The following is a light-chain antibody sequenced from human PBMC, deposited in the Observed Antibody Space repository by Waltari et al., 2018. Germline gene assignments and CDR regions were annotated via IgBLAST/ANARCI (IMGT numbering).Light chain of an antibody. V-gene: IGKV1-39*01. Sequence: DIQMTQSPSSLSASVGDRVTITCRASQSISSYLNWYQQKPGNAPKLLIYAASSLQSGVLSRFSGSGSGTDFTLTISSLQPEDFGTYYCQQSYSTPRFTFGPGTKVEIK. CDR3: QQSYSTPRFT. CDR2: AAS. CDR1: QSISSY. J-gene: IGKJ3*01.